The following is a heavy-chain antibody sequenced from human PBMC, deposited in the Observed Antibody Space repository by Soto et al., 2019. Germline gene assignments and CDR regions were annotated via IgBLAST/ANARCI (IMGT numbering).Heavy chain of an antibody. CDR3: ARGIWVRGIIGFNWFDP. CDR2: VNPNSGGT. D-gene: IGHD3-10*01. Sequence: ASVKVSCKASGYIFTDYYMHWVRQAPGQELGWMGRVNPNSGGTNYAQKFQGRVTMTRDASISTAYTELSSLRSEDTATYYCARGIWVRGIIGFNWFDPWGQGSLVTVSS. J-gene: IGHJ5*02. V-gene: IGHV1-2*06. CDR1: GYIFTDYY.